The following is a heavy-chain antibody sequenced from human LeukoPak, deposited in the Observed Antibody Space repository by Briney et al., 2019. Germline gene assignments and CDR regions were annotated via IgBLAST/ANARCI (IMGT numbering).Heavy chain of an antibody. CDR2: MSYDDSNK. CDR1: GFTFSSYG. Sequence: GGSLRLSCAASGFTFSSYGMHWVRQAPGKGLERVAVMSYDDSNKYYEDSVKGRFTISRDNSKNTLYLQMNSLRAEDTAVYYCAKMQSSGWDNDAFDIWGQGTMVTVSS. D-gene: IGHD6-19*01. J-gene: IGHJ3*02. V-gene: IGHV3-30*18. CDR3: AKMQSSGWDNDAFDI.